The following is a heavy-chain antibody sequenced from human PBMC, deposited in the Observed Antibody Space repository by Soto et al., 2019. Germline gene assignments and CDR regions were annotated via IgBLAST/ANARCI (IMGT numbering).Heavy chain of an antibody. CDR2: IYYSGST. D-gene: IGHD3-22*01. CDR3: ARQVPTSYYYDSSGYPYYFDY. J-gene: IGHJ4*02. CDR1: GGSISSSSYY. V-gene: IGHV4-39*01. Sequence: QLQLQESGPGLVKPSETLSLTCTVSGGSISSSSYYWGWIRQPPGKGLEWIGSIYYSGSTYYNPSLKSRVTIPVVTSKNQFSLKLSSVTAADTAVYYCARQVPTSYYYDSSGYPYYFDYWGQGTLVTVSS.